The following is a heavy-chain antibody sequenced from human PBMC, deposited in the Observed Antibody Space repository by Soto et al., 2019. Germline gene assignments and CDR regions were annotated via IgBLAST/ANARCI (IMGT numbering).Heavy chain of an antibody. CDR1: GFTFSSYA. V-gene: IGHV3-23*01. CDR3: AKDKGYCSSTSCYRGYYYGMDV. J-gene: IGHJ6*04. Sequence: GGSLILSCAASGFTFSSYAMSWVRQAPGKGLEWVSAISGSGGSTYYADSVKGRFTISRDNSKNTLYLQMNSLRAEDTAVYYCAKDKGYCSSTSCYRGYYYGMDVWGKGTTVTVSS. D-gene: IGHD2-2*01. CDR2: ISGSGGST.